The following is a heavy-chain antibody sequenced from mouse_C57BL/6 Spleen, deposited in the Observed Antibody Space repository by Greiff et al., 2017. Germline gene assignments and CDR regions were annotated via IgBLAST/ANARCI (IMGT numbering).Heavy chain of an antibody. CDR2: ISSGGSYT. CDR3: ARGGLYDDELAY. D-gene: IGHD2-4*01. Sequence: EVHLVESGGDLVKPGGSLKLSCAASGFTFSSYGMSWVRPTPDKRLEWVATISSGGSYTYYPDSVKGRFTISRDNAKNTLYLQMSSLKSEDTAMYYCARGGLYDDELAYWGQGTLVTVSA. CDR1: GFTFSSYG. J-gene: IGHJ3*01. V-gene: IGHV5-6*01.